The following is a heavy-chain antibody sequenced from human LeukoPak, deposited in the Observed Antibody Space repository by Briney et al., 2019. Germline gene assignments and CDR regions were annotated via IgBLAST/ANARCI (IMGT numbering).Heavy chain of an antibody. D-gene: IGHD6-19*01. Sequence: ASVKVSCKASGYTFTSYDINWVRQATGQGLEWMGWMNPNSGNTGYAQKFQGRVTMTRDTSTSTVYMELSSLRSEDTAVYYCARDRIAVAGYYFDYWGQGTLVTVSS. CDR1: GYTFTSYD. V-gene: IGHV1-8*01. CDR2: MNPNSGNT. CDR3: ARDRIAVAGYYFDY. J-gene: IGHJ4*02.